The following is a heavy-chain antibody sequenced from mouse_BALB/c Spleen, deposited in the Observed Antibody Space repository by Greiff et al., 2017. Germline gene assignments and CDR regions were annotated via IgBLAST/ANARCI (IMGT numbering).Heavy chain of an antibody. CDR3: HYYGSQYYAMDY. J-gene: IGHJ4*01. CDR2: IYPGDGDT. Sequence: QVQLQQSGAELVRPGSSVKISCKASGYAFSSYWMNWVKQRPGQGLEWIGQIYPGDGDTNYNGKFKGKATLTADKSSSTAYMQLSSLTSEDSAVYFCHYYGSQYYAMDYWGQGTSVTVSS. V-gene: IGHV1-80*01. D-gene: IGHD1-1*01. CDR1: GYAFSSYW.